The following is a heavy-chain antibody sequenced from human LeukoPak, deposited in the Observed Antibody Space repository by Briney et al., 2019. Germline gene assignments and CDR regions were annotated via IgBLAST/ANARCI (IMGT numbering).Heavy chain of an antibody. CDR1: GFTFSSYA. CDR2: ISYDGSNK. CDR3: ASCGGDCYRYFQH. J-gene: IGHJ1*01. V-gene: IGHV3-30-3*01. D-gene: IGHD2-21*02. Sequence: GRSLRLSCAASGFTFSSYAMHWVRQAPGKGLEWVAVISYDGSNKYYADSVKGRFTISRDNSKNTLYLQMNSLRAEDTTVYYCASCGGDCYRYFQHWGQGTLVTVSS.